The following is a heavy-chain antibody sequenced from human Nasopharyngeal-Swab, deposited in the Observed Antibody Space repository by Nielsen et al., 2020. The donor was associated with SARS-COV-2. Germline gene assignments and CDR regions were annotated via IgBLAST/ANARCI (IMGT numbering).Heavy chain of an antibody. CDR2: INPNSGGT. Sequence: ASVQVSCKASGYTFTGYYMHWVRQAPAQGLEWMGRINPNSGGTNYAQKFQGRVTMNRDTTTSTVYIELSSLRSEDTAVYYCARDLTTTVTTTYYYYGMDVWGQGTTVTVSS. D-gene: IGHD4-11*01. J-gene: IGHJ6*02. V-gene: IGHV1-2*06. CDR1: GYTFTGYY. CDR3: ARDLTTTVTTTYYYYGMDV.